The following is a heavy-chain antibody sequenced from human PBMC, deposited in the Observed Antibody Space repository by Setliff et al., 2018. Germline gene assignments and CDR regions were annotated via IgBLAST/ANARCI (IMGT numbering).Heavy chain of an antibody. D-gene: IGHD1-26*01. Sequence: ASVKVSCKASGYTFTRYYMYWVRQAPGQGLEWMGIINGSGGSASYAEKFQGRVTMTRDTSTSTIYMELASLIYDDTAVYYCARAGDAATNRTGVFEFWGQGTLVTVS. CDR1: GYTFTRYY. V-gene: IGHV1-46*01. J-gene: IGHJ4*02. CDR2: INGSGGSA. CDR3: ARAGDAATNRTGVFEF.